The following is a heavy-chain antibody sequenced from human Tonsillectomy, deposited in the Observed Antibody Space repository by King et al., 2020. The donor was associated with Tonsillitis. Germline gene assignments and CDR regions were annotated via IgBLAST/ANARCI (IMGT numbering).Heavy chain of an antibody. CDR1: GFTFSDYY. J-gene: IGHJ6*02. Sequence: QLVQSGGGFVKPGGSLRLSCSASGFTFSDYYMSWIRQAPGKGLEWVSYISFSGSPIYYADSVKGRFSISRDNAKNSLYLQMNSLRAEDTAVYYCAREYHRNGMDVWGQGTTVTVSS. CDR3: AREYHRNGMDV. CDR2: ISFSGSPI. V-gene: IGHV3-11*01.